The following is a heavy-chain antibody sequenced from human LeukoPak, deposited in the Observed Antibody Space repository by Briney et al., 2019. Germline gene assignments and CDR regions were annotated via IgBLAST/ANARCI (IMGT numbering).Heavy chain of an antibody. CDR1: GYTFTAYY. J-gene: IGHJ5*02. CDR2: INPNSGGT. V-gene: IGHV1-2*02. Sequence: SSVKVSCKASGYTFTAYYMHWVRQGPGQGSEWMGWINPNSGGTKYAQKVQGRVTMTRDTSISTAYMELSRLRSDDTDVYYCARELHPNWFEAWGQGTMVTVSS. D-gene: IGHD2-21*02. CDR3: ARELHPNWFEA.